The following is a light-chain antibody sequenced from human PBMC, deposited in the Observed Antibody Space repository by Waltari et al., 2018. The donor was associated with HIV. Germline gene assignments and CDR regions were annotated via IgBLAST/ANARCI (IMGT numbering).Light chain of an antibody. V-gene: IGLV1-47*01. CDR3: STSDDSLRRYV. Sequence: QSVLTQPPSASGTPGQTVTISCSGSHSNIGHNYVYWYQQFAGIPPKLLIFRNDHRHSGVPDRVSGSKSGTSASLAVSGLRSEDEGDYYCSTSDDSLRRYVFGGGTRLTVL. CDR1: HSNIGHNY. J-gene: IGLJ3*02. CDR2: RND.